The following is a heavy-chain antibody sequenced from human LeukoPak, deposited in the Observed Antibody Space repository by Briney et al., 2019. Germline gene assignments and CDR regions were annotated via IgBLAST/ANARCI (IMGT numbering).Heavy chain of an antibody. Sequence: GGSLRLSCAASKFAFSSYAMSWVRQAPGKGLEWVSAISGGGGNTYYADSVKGWFTISRDNSKNTLYLQMNSLRAEDTAVYYCGKNRYSGSLSPFDIWGQGTMVTVSS. V-gene: IGHV3-23*01. D-gene: IGHD1-26*01. CDR1: KFAFSSYA. J-gene: IGHJ3*02. CDR3: GKNRYSGSLSPFDI. CDR2: ISGGGGNT.